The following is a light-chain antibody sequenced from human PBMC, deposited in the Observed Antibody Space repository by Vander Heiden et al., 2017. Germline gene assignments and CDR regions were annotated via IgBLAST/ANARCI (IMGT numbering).Light chain of an antibody. J-gene: IGKJ2*01. CDR2: GAS. Sequence: EIVLTQSPPTLSLSPGERTTIPCRASQSVSNYLAWYKQRPGQAPRLLIHGASNRATGIPASFSGSGSGTDFILTISSLEPEDFSVYYCQHYNNWPPTFGQGSNLEIK. CDR3: QHYNNWPPT. V-gene: IGKV3-11*01. CDR1: QSVSNY.